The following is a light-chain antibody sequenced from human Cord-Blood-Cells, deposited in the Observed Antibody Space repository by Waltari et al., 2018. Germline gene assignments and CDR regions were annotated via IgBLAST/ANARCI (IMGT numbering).Light chain of an antibody. CDR3: CSYAGSSTFVV. Sequence: QSALTQPASVSGSPGQPITIACPGTSSDVGSDNLVSWYQQHPGKAPKLMIYEGSKRPSGVSNRFSGSKSGNTASLTISGLQAEDEADYYCCSYAGSSTFVVFGGGTKLTVL. CDR1: SSDVGSDNL. CDR2: EGS. J-gene: IGLJ2*01. V-gene: IGLV2-23*03.